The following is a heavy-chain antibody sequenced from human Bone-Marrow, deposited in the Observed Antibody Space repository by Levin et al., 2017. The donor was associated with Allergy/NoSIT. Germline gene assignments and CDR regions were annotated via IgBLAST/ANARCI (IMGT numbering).Heavy chain of an antibody. CDR2: ISGSGDTT. CDR3: AARIVVAGTESPFDY. D-gene: IGHD6-19*01. CDR1: GLVFSNYA. V-gene: IGHV3-23*01. J-gene: IGHJ4*01. Sequence: GGSLRLSCAASGLVFSNYAMSWVRQSPGKGLEWVSAISGSGDTTYYADSMKGRFAVSRDNSKSTLYLQMNGLRAEDTAIYYCAARIVVAGTESPFDYWGHGTLVTVSS.